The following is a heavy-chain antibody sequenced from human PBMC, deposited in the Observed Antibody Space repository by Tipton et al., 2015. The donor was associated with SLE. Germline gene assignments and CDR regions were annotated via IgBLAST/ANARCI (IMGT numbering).Heavy chain of an antibody. Sequence: SLRLSCAASGFTFSSYVMHWVRQAPGKGLEWVAVIWYDGSKKYYADSVKGRFTISSDNSKNTLYLQINSLRAEDTAIYYCAKGRGYHKYHLHQWGQGTLVTVSS. J-gene: IGHJ4*02. V-gene: IGHV3-30*18. D-gene: IGHD5-12*01. CDR3: AKGRGYHKYHLHQ. CDR2: IWYDGSKK. CDR1: GFTFSSYV.